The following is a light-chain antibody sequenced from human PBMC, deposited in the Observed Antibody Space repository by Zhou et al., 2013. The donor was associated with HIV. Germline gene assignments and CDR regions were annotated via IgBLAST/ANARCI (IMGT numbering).Light chain of an antibody. J-gene: IGKJ5*01. CDR2: NAS. V-gene: IGKV3-11*01. Sequence: EIVLTQSPATLSLSPGERATLSCRASQSVSNYLAWYQQKPGQAPRLLIYNASNRATGIPARFSGSGSGTDFTLTISRVETEDIAVYFCQQFDGSPPIIFGPGTRLDIK. CDR3: QQFDGSPPII. CDR1: QSVSNY.